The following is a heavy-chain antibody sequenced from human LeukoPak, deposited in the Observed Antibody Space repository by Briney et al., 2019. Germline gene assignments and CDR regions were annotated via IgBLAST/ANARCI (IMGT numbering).Heavy chain of an antibody. Sequence: GGSLRLSCAASGFTFSSYAMNWVRQAPGKGLQWVSALSGSGLSKYYADSVRGRFTISRDNSKNTLYLQMNSLRAEDTAVYYCAKVRGGYDFPYYFDYWGQGTLVTVSS. CDR3: AKVRGGYDFPYYFDY. CDR2: LSGSGLSK. J-gene: IGHJ4*02. D-gene: IGHD5-12*01. CDR1: GFTFSSYA. V-gene: IGHV3-23*01.